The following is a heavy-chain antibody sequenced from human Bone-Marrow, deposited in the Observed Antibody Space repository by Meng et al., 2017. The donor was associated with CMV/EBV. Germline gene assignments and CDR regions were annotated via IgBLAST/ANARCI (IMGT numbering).Heavy chain of an antibody. V-gene: IGHV3-74*01. J-gene: IGHJ6*02. Sequence: GGSLGLSSAACGFTFSSYWMHWVRQAPGKGLVWVSRIYSDGSSTTYADSVKGRFTIPRDNAKNTLYLQMNSLRAEDTAVYYCARVSTGIYYYYYGMDVWGQGTTVTVSS. CDR2: IYSDGSST. CDR3: ARVSTGIYYYYYGMDV. D-gene: IGHD3-9*01. CDR1: GFTFSSYW.